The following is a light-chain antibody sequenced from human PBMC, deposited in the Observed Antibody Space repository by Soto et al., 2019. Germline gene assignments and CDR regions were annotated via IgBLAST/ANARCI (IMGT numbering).Light chain of an antibody. V-gene: IGKV1-12*01. CDR2: DAS. Sequence: DIQMTQSPSSVSASVGDRVTITCRASQGVGSWLAWYQQKPGKAPKVLIFDASTLQSGVPSRFSGSGSGTDFTLTISSLQHDDFATYYCQQAGTFPWTFGRGTKVEIK. CDR1: QGVGSW. J-gene: IGKJ1*01. CDR3: QQAGTFPWT.